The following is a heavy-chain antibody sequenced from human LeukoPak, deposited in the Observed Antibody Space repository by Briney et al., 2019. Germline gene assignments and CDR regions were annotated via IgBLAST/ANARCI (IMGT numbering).Heavy chain of an antibody. D-gene: IGHD1-26*01. CDR3: ARADREWELHWFDP. Sequence: GASVKVSCKASGYTFTSYGISWVRQAPGQGLEWMGWISAYKGNTNYAQKLQGRVTMSTDTSTSTAYMELRSLRSDDTAVYYCARADREWELHWFDPWGQGTLVTVSS. V-gene: IGHV1-18*01. J-gene: IGHJ5*02. CDR1: GYTFTSYG. CDR2: ISAYKGNT.